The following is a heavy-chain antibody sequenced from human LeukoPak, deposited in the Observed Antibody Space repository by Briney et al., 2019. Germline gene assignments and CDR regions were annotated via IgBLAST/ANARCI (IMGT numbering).Heavy chain of an antibody. Sequence: GGSLRLSCTASGFAFSYAWMSWVRQAPGKGLEWVGRIKSKTGGGTTDYAAPVKCRFTISRDDSKNTLYLQMNSLKTEDTAVYFCTTGNLGNWGQGTMVTVSS. CDR3: TTGNLGN. V-gene: IGHV3-15*01. CDR2: IKSKTGGGTT. D-gene: IGHD3-16*01. CDR1: GFAFSYAW. J-gene: IGHJ3*01.